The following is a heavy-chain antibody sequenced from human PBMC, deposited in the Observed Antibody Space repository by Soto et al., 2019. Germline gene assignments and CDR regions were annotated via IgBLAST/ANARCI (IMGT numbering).Heavy chain of an antibody. CDR3: ASSYDILTGWAEVPAWPQRNNAFDI. Sequence: SQTLSLTCAISGDRVSSNSAAWNWIRQSPSRGLEWLGRTYYRSKWYNDYAVSVKSRITINPDTSKNQFSLQLNSVTPEDTAVYYCASSYDILTGWAEVPAWPQRNNAFDIWGQGTMVTVSS. CDR2: TYYRSKWYN. V-gene: IGHV6-1*01. J-gene: IGHJ3*02. CDR1: GDRVSSNSAA. D-gene: IGHD3-9*01.